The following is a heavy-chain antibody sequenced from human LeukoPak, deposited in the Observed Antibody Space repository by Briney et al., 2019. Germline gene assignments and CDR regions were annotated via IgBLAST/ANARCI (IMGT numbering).Heavy chain of an antibody. D-gene: IGHD6-19*01. V-gene: IGHV3-48*01. CDR3: AREGPGIAVASYYYYYYMDV. J-gene: IGHJ6*03. CDR1: GFTFSSYS. Sequence: PGGSLRLSCAASGFTFSSYSMNWVRQAPGKGLEWVSYISSSSSTIYYADSVKGRFTISRDNAKNSLYLQMNSLRAEDTALYHCAREGPGIAVASYYYYYYMDVWGKGTTVTVSS. CDR2: ISSSSSTI.